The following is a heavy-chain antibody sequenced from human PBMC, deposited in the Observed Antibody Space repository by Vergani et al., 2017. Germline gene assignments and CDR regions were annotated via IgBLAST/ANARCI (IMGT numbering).Heavy chain of an antibody. J-gene: IGHJ2*01. D-gene: IGHD2-15*01. CDR3: ATVATSGGVDFDL. V-gene: IGHV1-2*02. CDR1: GYTFTGYY. CDR2: INPNSGGT. Sequence: QVQLVQSGAEVKKPGASVKVSCKASGYTFTGYYMHWVRQAPGQGLEWMGWINPNSGGTNYAQKFQGRVTMTEDTSTDTAYMELSSLRSEDTAVYYCATVATSGGVDFDLWGRGTLVTVSS.